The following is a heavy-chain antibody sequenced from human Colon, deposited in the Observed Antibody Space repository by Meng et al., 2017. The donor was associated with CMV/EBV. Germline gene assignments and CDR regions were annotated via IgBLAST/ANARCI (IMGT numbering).Heavy chain of an antibody. Sequence: SCAASGFYVNSFAMHWVRLVPGKGLEWISFITFRSFIHYADSLEGRISISRDNARNSVYLHMDSLRDEDTAIYYCARDPDFDYGGPGRRLDLWGRGTPVTVFS. V-gene: IGHV3-21*06. CDR2: ITFRSFI. CDR1: GFYVNSFA. D-gene: IGHD3-10*01. J-gene: IGHJ5*02. CDR3: ARDPDFDYGGPGRRLDL.